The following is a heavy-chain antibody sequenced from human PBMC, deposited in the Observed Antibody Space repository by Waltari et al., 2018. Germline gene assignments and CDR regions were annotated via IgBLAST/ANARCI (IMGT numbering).Heavy chain of an antibody. CDR1: GRTFSSYA. V-gene: IGHV1-69*05. J-gene: IGHJ4*02. CDR2: IIPIFGTA. CDR3: ATTGGSGSQYYFDY. D-gene: IGHD3-10*01. Sequence: QVQLVQSGAEVQKPGSSVQVSCKASGRTFSSYAISWVRQAPGQGLEWMGGIIPIFGTANYAQKFQGRVTITTDESTSTAYMELSSLRSEDTAVYYCATTGGSGSQYYFDYWGQGTLVTVSS.